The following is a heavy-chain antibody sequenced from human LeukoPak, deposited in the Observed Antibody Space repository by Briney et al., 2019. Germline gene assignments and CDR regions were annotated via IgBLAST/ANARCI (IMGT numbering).Heavy chain of an antibody. V-gene: IGHV3-30*18. D-gene: IGHD3-22*01. CDR3: AKEGGYDSSGYVRGVDY. J-gene: IGHJ4*02. CDR1: GFTFSSYG. Sequence: PGRSLRLSCAASGFTFSSYGMHWVRQAPGKGLEWVAVISYDGSNKYYADSVKGRFTISRDNSKNTLYLQMNSLRAEDTAVHYCAKEGGYDSSGYVRGVDYWGQGTLVTVSS. CDR2: ISYDGSNK.